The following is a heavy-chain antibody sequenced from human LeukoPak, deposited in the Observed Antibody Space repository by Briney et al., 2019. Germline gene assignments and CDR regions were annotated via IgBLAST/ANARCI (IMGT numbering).Heavy chain of an antibody. CDR1: GFTYEDYT. CDR3: VKDLSYESSGYVSEY. CDR2: ISWDGTT. J-gene: IGHJ4*02. Sequence: PGGSLRLSCAASGFTYEDYTMHWVRQAPGKTLEWVALISWDGTTYYTDSVKGRFTISRDNSKNSLYLQMDTLRSEDTAFYYCVKDLSYESSGYVSEYWGQGALVTVSS. V-gene: IGHV3-43*01. D-gene: IGHD3-22*01.